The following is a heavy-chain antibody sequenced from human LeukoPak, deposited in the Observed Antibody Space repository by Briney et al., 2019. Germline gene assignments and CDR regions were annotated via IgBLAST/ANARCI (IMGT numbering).Heavy chain of an antibody. D-gene: IGHD3-10*01. CDR3: AGDPPGTPVGFDV. CDR2: ITPLSATP. Sequence: SVKVSCKASAGTFNTYAISWVRQAPGQGLEWMGRITPLSATPSQSQWIQGRVTITADISTNTVFLDLSSLRSEDTALYFCAGDPPGTPVGFDVWGQGTMVTVSS. J-gene: IGHJ3*01. V-gene: IGHV1-69*06. CDR1: AGTFNTYA.